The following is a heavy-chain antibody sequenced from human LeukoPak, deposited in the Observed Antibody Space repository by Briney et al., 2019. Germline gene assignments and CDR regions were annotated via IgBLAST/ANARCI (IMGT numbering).Heavy chain of an antibody. CDR2: INHSGST. CDR3: ARFDRASYYGMDV. V-gene: IGHV4-34*01. CDR1: GGSFSGYY. Sequence: SETLSLTCAVYGGSFSGYYWSWIRQPPGKGLEWIGEINHSGSTNYNPSLKSRVTISVDTSKNQFSLKLSSVTAADTAVYYCARFDRASYYGMDVWGQGTTVTVSS. J-gene: IGHJ6*02.